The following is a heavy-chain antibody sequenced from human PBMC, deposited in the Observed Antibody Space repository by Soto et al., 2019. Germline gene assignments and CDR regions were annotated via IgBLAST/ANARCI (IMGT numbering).Heavy chain of an antibody. D-gene: IGHD6-13*01. CDR3: ARDRGEYTSSWFWYFSH. CDR2: LNIAGTI. Sequence: SETLSLTCSVSGASISSFNWNWVRQPAGKGPEWVGRLNIAGTINYNPSLKSRITMSMDTSKNQISLHLRSVTAADTAIYYCARDRGEYTSSWFWYFSHWGHGTLVTVS. J-gene: IGHJ2*01. CDR1: GASISSFN. V-gene: IGHV4-4*07.